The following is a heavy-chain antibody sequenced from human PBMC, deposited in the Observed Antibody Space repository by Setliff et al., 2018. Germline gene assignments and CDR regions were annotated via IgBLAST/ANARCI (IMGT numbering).Heavy chain of an antibody. CDR3: AKSGGDHCCPLYHHYYMDV. V-gene: IGHV3-20*04. J-gene: IGHJ6*03. Sequence: PGGSLRLSCAASGFTFDDYAMTWVRQAPGKGLEWVSGIIWNGGSTGYADSVMGRFTISRDNARNSLYLQMNRLSPEDTAVYYCAKSGGDHCCPLYHHYYMDVWGTGTTVTVSS. CDR2: IIWNGGST. CDR1: GFTFDDYA. D-gene: IGHD2-21*02.